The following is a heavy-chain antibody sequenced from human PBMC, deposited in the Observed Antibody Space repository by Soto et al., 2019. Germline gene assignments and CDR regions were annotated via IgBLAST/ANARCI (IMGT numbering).Heavy chain of an antibody. J-gene: IGHJ3*02. V-gene: IGHV1-3*01. CDR1: GYTFTSYA. CDR3: ARPKTGGHAFDI. CDR2: INAGNGNT. Sequence: ASVKVSCKASGYTFTSYAMHWVRQAPGQRLEWMGWINAGNGNTKYSQKFQGRVTITRDTSASTAYMELSSLRSEVTAVYYCARPKTGGHAFDIWGQGTMVTVSS.